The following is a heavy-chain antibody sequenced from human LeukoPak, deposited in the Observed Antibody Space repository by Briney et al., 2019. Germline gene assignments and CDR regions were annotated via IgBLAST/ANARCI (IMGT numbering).Heavy chain of an antibody. V-gene: IGHV3-53*05. Sequence: GGSLRLSCAASGFTVSSNYMSWVRQAPGKGLEWVSVIYSGGSTYYADSVKGRFTISRDNSKNTVYLQMTSLSADDTAVYYCTKLNNYDDYWGHGTQVTVSS. J-gene: IGHJ4*01. CDR3: TKLNNYDDY. D-gene: IGHD1/OR15-1a*01. CDR1: GFTVSSNY. CDR2: IYSGGST.